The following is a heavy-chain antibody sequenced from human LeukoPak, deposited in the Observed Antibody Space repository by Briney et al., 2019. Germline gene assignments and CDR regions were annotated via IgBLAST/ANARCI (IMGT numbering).Heavy chain of an antibody. D-gene: IGHD6-19*01. J-gene: IGHJ4*02. V-gene: IGHV4-34*01. CDR2: ISHSGST. Sequence: TSETLSLTCAVYGGSFSGYYWSWIRQPPGKGLEWIGEISHSGSTNYNPSLKSRVTISVDTSKNQFSLKLSSVTAADTAVYYCARDGVAGTFDYWSQGTLVTVSS. CDR3: ARDGVAGTFDY. CDR1: GGSFSGYY.